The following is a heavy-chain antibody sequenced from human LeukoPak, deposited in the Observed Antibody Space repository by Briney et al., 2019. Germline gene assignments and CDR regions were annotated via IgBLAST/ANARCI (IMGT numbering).Heavy chain of an antibody. CDR2: IDPNNGRT. D-gene: IGHD5-18*01. CDR1: EYTFTAYY. V-gene: IGHV1-2*02. Sequence: ASVKVFCKASEYTFTAYYIHWVRQAPGQGLEWMGWIDPNNGRTNYAQKFQGRVTMTRDTSISTAYMDLSGLTSDDTAVYYCARDRCGYALGCRGRDYWGQGTQVTVSS. J-gene: IGHJ4*02. CDR3: ARDRCGYALGCRGRDY.